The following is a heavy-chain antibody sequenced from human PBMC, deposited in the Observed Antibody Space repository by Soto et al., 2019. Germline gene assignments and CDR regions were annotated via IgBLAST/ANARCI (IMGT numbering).Heavy chain of an antibody. V-gene: IGHV1-46*01. CDR1: GDTFTDYY. CDR3: AAGGGIPRYY. J-gene: IGHJ4*02. CDR2: VNPSGGHT. D-gene: IGHD1-26*01. Sequence: ASVKVSCKASGDTFTDYYIHWVRQAPGQGLEWMGTVNPSGGHTTYAQHFLGRVTMTRDTSTSTLYMELTSLTSDDTAIYYCAAGGGIPRYYWGQGTLVTVSS.